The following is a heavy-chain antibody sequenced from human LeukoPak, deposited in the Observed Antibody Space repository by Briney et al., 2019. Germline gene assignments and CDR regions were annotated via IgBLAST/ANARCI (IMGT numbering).Heavy chain of an antibody. J-gene: IGHJ4*02. D-gene: IGHD3-10*01. CDR2: FYYSGST. V-gene: IGHV4-59*01. Sequence: SETLSLTCTVSGDSFGGYYWSWIRQPPGKGLEWIGCFYYSGSTNYNPSLKSRVTISVDTSKNHFSQNLTSVTAADTAVYYCARTNYYGSGSYGYWGQGTLVTVSS. CDR1: GDSFGGYY. CDR3: ARTNYYGSGSYGY.